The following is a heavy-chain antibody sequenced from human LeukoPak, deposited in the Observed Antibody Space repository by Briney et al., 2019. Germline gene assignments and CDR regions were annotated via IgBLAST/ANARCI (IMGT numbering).Heavy chain of an antibody. V-gene: IGHV4-34*01. Sequence: PSETLSLTCAVYGGSFSGYYWSWIRQPPGKGLEWIREINHSGSTNYNPSLKSRVTISVDTSKNQFSLKLSSVTAADTAVYYCARDQVRYQLLFKVYYYYMDVWGKGTTVTVSS. D-gene: IGHD2-2*01. CDR3: ARDQVRYQLLFKVYYYYMDV. J-gene: IGHJ6*03. CDR2: INHSGST. CDR1: GGSFSGYY.